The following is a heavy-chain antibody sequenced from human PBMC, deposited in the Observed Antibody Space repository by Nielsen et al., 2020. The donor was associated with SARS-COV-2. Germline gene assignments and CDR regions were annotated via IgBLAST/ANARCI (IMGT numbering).Heavy chain of an antibody. CDR2: IRGKDYGGTA. Sequence: SCTASGFTFGDYAMSWVRQAPGKGLEWVGFIRGKDYGGTAEYAASVEGRFTISRDDSKSIVYLQMDSLKTEDTAVYYCTRLADWGQGTLVTVSS. J-gene: IGHJ4*02. V-gene: IGHV3-49*04. CDR1: GFTFGDYA. CDR3: TRLAD.